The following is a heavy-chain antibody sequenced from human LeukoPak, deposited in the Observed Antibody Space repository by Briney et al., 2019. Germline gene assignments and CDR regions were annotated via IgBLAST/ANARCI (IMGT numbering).Heavy chain of an antibody. CDR1: GFTFDDYV. CDR3: AKGGYSGYEEGPYSFDI. J-gene: IGHJ4*02. V-gene: IGHV3-43*02. Sequence: HPWGSLLLSCPASGFTFDDYVIHWVRPAPGKGLEGVSLINADTTGTYYAASVKGRFTISRDNSKKSLYLQMNSLRVDDTALYYCAKGGYSGYEEGPYSFDIWGQGTLVTVSS. D-gene: IGHD5-12*01. CDR2: INADTTGT.